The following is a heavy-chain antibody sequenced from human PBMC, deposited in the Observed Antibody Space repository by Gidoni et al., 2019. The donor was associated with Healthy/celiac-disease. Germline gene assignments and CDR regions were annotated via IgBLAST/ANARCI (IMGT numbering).Heavy chain of an antibody. V-gene: IGHV3-23*01. CDR2: ISGSGGST. D-gene: IGHD1-1*01. CDR3: AKDLRLQPDYYYYGMDV. Sequence: EVQLLESGGGLVQPGGSLRLSCAASGFTFSSYAMSWVRQAPGKGLEWVSAISGSGGSTYYADSVKGRFTISRDNSKNTLYLQMNSLRAEDTAVYYCAKDLRLQPDYYYYGMDVWGQGTTVTVSS. J-gene: IGHJ6*02. CDR1: GFTFSSYA.